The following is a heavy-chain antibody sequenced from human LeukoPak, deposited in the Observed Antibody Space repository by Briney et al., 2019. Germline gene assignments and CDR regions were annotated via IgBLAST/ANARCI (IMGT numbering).Heavy chain of an antibody. CDR1: GFTLSSYW. V-gene: IGHV3-74*01. CDR3: AKPREVSYYFDY. Sequence: PGGSLRLSCAASGFTLSSYWMHWVRQAPGKGLVWVSRINSDGSTTSYADSVKGRFIISRDNAKNTLYLQMNSLRAEDTAVYYCAKPREVSYYFDYWGQGTLVTVSS. CDR2: INSDGSTT. J-gene: IGHJ4*02.